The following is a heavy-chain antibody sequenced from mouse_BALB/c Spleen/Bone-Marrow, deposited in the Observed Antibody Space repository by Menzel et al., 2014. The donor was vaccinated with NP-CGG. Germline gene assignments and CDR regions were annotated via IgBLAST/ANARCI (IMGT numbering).Heavy chain of an antibody. CDR3: ARRGDYYGNYADY. CDR2: IRYSGST. V-gene: IGHV3-1*02. J-gene: IGHJ4*01. D-gene: IGHD2-1*01. CDR1: GYSITSGYS. Sequence: DVKLQESGPDLVKPSQSLSLTCTVTGYSITSGYSCHWIRQFPGNTLEWMGYIRYSGSTNYNPSLKSRISITRDTSKNHFFLQLNSVTTEDTATYYCARRGDYYGNYADYWGQGTSVTVSS.